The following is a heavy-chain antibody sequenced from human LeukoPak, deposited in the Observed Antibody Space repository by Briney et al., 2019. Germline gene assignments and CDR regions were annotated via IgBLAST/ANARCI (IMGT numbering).Heavy chain of an antibody. CDR2: IKSEGEGATT. J-gene: IGHJ6*04. Sequence: PGGSLRLSCASSGFTIGTAWMSWVRQAPGKGLEWLGHIKSEGEGATTDYAAPAKGRFAISRDDSKNMIYLQMSSLKMDDTAIYYCIAHFPYFYGFDVWGKGTTVTVSS. CDR1: GFTIGTAW. V-gene: IGHV3-15*01. D-gene: IGHD3-3*02. CDR3: IAHFPYFYGFDV.